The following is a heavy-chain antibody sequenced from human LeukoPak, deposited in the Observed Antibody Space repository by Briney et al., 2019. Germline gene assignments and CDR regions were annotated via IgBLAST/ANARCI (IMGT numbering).Heavy chain of an antibody. Sequence: GGSLRLSCAASGSTFSKYSMSWVRQAPGQGLEWVSAITGSGGNTNYADSVKGRFTISRDNSMNTLYLQVNTLRAEDTAVYYCAKHYAGNSMGAFEIWGQGTMVTVSS. CDR1: GSTFSKYS. CDR3: AKHYAGNSMGAFEI. V-gene: IGHV3-23*01. D-gene: IGHD4-23*01. J-gene: IGHJ3*02. CDR2: ITGSGGNT.